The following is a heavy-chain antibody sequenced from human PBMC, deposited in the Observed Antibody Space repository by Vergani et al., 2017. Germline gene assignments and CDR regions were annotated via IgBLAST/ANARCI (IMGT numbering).Heavy chain of an antibody. J-gene: IGHJ4*02. V-gene: IGHV4-39*01. CDR2: IYYSGNT. CDR1: GGSISSSSYY. CDR3: ARQREDDCWRGYYKD. Sequence: QLQLQESGPGLVKPSETLSLTCTVSGGSISSSSYYWGWIRQPPGKGLEWIGSIYYSGNTYYNPSLKSRVTISVDTSKNQFSLKLSSVTAADTAVYYCARQREDDCWRGYYKDWGQGTLVTVSS. D-gene: IGHD3-3*01.